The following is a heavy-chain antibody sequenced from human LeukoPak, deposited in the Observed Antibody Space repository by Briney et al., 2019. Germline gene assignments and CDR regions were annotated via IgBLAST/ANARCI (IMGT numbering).Heavy chain of an antibody. V-gene: IGHV1-2*06. J-gene: IGHJ3*02. CDR2: INPNSGGT. CDR1: GYTLTAYY. D-gene: IGHD3-22*01. Sequence: VPVKVSRKASGYTLTAYYLHWVRQAPGQGLEWMGRINPNSGGTTYAQKFQGRVTMTRDTSIGTAYMELSSLRSDDTAVYYCARPYYESSGLYVDAFDIWGQGTMVTVSS. CDR3: ARPYYESSGLYVDAFDI.